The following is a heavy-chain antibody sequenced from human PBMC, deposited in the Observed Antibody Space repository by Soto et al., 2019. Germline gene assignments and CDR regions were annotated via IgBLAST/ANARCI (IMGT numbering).Heavy chain of an antibody. CDR3: VRSGHSFGGVV. J-gene: IGHJ4*02. V-gene: IGHV4-59*01. CDR1: GASMIDYY. CDR2: MFYSGRS. Sequence: SETLSLTCTVSGASMIDYYGSWVRQTPGKGLEWIGYMFYSGRSNYNPSLKSRVAISVDTSKNQISLKLRSVTAADTAVYYCVRSGHSFGGVVWGQGSLVTVSS. D-gene: IGHD3-16*01.